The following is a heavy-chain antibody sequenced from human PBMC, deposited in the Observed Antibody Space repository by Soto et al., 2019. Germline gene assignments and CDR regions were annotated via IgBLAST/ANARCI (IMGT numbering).Heavy chain of an antibody. CDR3: ARGGLDSSFGWSPQFDY. J-gene: IGHJ4*02. Sequence: QLQLVQSGAEVKKPGASVKVSCKASGYTFTTYFMFWVRQAPGQGLEWMGLINPSVGTPVYAQKFQGRVSMTRDTSTSTVYMELISLGSEDTAVYYCARGGLDSSFGWSPQFDYWGQGTRVTVSS. D-gene: IGHD3-9*01. V-gene: IGHV1-46*01. CDR2: INPSVGTP. CDR1: GYTFTTYF.